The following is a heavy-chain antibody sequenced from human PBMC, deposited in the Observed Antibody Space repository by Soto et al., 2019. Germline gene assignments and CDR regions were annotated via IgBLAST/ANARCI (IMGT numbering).Heavy chain of an antibody. J-gene: IGHJ4*02. CDR2: IFYSGST. CDR1: GSSISSGGYY. Sequence: SETLSLTCTVTGSSISSGGYYWSWTRQHPGKGLEWIGYIFYSGSTYYNPSLQSRVTISVDTSKNQFSLKLTSVTAADTAVYYCARGPHYGSGSYYRYFDYWGQGTLVTVSS. V-gene: IGHV4-31*03. CDR3: ARGPHYGSGSYYRYFDY. D-gene: IGHD3-10*01.